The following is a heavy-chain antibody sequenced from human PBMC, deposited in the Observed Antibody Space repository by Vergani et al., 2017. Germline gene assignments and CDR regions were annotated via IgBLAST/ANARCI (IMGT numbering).Heavy chain of an antibody. V-gene: IGHV3-23*01. Sequence: EVHLLESGGGQVEAEGSLRLSCVASGFTFSNSAMSWVRQTSGKGLEWVSAISGHGDRTYYADSVKGRFTISRDNSKNTVYLQMNSLKAEDRATYYCAREERSNTSPFVGDWGQGTLVTV. CDR1: GFTFSNSA. D-gene: IGHD2/OR15-2a*01. CDR2: ISGHGDRT. J-gene: IGHJ4*02. CDR3: AREERSNTSPFVGD.